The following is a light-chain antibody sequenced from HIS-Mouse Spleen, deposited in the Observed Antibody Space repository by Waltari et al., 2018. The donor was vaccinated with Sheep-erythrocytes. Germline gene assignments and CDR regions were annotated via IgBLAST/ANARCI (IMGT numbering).Light chain of an antibody. Sequence: QSALTQPPSASGSPGQSVTISCTGTSSDVGGYNYVSGYQQHPGKAPKLMIYEVSKRPSGVPDLFSGSKSCNTASRTVSGLEAEDEADYYCSSYAGSNNWVFGGGTKLTVL. CDR3: SSYAGSNNWV. CDR2: EVS. J-gene: IGLJ3*02. CDR1: SSDVGGYNY. V-gene: IGLV2-8*01.